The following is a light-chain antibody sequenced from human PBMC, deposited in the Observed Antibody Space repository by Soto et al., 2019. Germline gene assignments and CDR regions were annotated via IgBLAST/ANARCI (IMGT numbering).Light chain of an antibody. CDR2: EVS. V-gene: IGLV2-14*01. J-gene: IGLJ3*02. CDR3: SSYTNSSTRV. CDR1: SSDVGGYKF. Sequence: QSVLTQHASVSGSPGQSITISCTGTSSDVGGYKFVSWYQQHPGKAPKLMIYEVSNRPSGVSNRFSGSQSGNTASLTISGLQAEDEADYYCSSYTNSSTRVFGGGTQLTVL.